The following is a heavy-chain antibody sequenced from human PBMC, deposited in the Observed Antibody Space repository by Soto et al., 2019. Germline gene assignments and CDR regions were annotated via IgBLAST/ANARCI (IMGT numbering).Heavy chain of an antibody. D-gene: IGHD6-19*01. CDR3: ARDALYKGSGWYWFDH. CDR2: TYYRSKWYN. J-gene: IGHJ5*02. V-gene: IGHV6-1*01. CDR1: GDSVSSNSSS. Sequence: SQTLSLPCAISGDSVSSNSSSWNWIRPSPSRGLEWLGRTYYRSKWYNDYAVSVKSRITINPDTSKNQFSLQLNSVTPEDTAVYYCARDALYKGSGWYWFDHWGQGTLVNV.